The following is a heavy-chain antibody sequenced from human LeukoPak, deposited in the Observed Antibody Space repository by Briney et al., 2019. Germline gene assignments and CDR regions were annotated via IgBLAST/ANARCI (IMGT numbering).Heavy chain of an antibody. CDR1: GGSFSGYY. J-gene: IGHJ5*02. Sequence: SETLSLTCAVYGGSFSGYYWSWIRQPPGKGLEWIGEINHSGSTNYNPSLKSRVTISVDTSKNQFSLKLSSVTAADTAVYYCARRGPPRTMLRGVKSGFFDPWGQGTPVTVSS. CDR3: ARRGPPRTMLRGVKSGFFDP. V-gene: IGHV4-34*01. CDR2: INHSGST. D-gene: IGHD3-10*01.